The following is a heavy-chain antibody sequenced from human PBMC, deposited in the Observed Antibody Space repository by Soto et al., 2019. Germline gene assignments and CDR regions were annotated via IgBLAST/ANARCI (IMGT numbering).Heavy chain of an antibody. J-gene: IGHJ5*02. D-gene: IGHD3-10*01. Sequence: LRLSCAASGLTFNNYARNWVRQSPEKGLEWVSAISGSGASTYYADSVKGRFTISRDNSKNTLFLQMNSLRAEDTAVYFCAKSPSVVLVPSSLGGNNWFDPWGQGTPVTVSS. CDR2: ISGSGAST. CDR1: GLTFNNYA. V-gene: IGHV3-23*01. CDR3: AKSPSVVLVPSSLGGNNWFDP.